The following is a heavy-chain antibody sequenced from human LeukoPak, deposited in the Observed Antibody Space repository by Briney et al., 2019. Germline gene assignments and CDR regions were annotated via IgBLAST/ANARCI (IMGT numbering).Heavy chain of an antibody. D-gene: IGHD6-13*01. CDR3: ARDRSSSWPDAFDI. J-gene: IGHJ3*02. CDR2: IYYSGST. V-gene: IGHV4-59*01. Sequence: SETLSLTCTVSGGSISSYYWSWIRQPPGKGLEWIGYIYYSGSTNYNPSLKSRVTISVDTSKNQFPLKLSSVTAADTAVYYCARDRSSSWPDAFDIWGQGTMVTVSS. CDR1: GGSISSYY.